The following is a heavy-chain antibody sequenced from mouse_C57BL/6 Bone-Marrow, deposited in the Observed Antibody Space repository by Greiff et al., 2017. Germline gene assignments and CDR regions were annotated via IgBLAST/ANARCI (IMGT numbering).Heavy chain of an antibody. Sequence: VQLQQSGAELARPGASVKLSCKASGYTFTSYGIRWVKQRPGQGLEWIGEIYPRSGNTYYNAKFKGKATLTADKSSSTSYMELRRLTAEDSAVYCGASSNWDGFYYFDYGGQGTTLTVAS. CDR1: GYTFTSYG. CDR3: ASSNWDGFYYFDY. D-gene: IGHD4-1*01. V-gene: IGHV1-81*01. CDR2: IYPRSGNT. J-gene: IGHJ2*01.